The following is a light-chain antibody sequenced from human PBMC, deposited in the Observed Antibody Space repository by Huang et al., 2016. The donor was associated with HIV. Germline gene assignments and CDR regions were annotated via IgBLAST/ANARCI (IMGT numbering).Light chain of an antibody. CDR2: SAS. J-gene: IGKJ1*01. CDR1: QSIRKF. V-gene: IGKV1-39*01. Sequence: DIQMTQSPSSLSASVVDRVTIACRASQSIRKFLNWYQQEVGEAPKLLMHSASSWHSGVPSRFSASGSGTDFTLTITSLQPEDFATYYCQQTDNTPRTFGQGTKVVIK. CDR3: QQTDNTPRT.